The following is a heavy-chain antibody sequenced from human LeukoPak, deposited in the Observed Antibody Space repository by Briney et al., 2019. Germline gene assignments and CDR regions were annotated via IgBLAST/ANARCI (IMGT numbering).Heavy chain of an antibody. CDR3: ARVVGDSSSWYDYYYYYYMDV. CDR2: INPSGGST. V-gene: IGHV1-46*01. J-gene: IGHJ6*03. Sequence: RASVKVSCKASGYTFTSYYMHWVRQAPGQGLEWMGIINPSGGSTSYAQKFQGRVTMTRDMSTSTVYMELSSLRSEDTAVYYCARVVGDSSSWYDYYYYYYMDVWGKGTTVTISS. CDR1: GYTFTSYY. D-gene: IGHD6-13*01.